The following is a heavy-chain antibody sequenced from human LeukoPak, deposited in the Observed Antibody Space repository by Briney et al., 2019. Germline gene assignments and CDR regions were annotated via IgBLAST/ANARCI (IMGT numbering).Heavy chain of an antibody. CDR2: IIPILGIA. Sequence: GASVKVSCKASGGTFSSYAISWVRQAPGQGLEWMGRIIPILGIANYAQKFQGRVTITADESTSTAYMELSSLRSEDTAVYYCARDGQIAAAGLSYFDYWGQGTLVTVSS. J-gene: IGHJ4*02. D-gene: IGHD6-13*01. CDR3: ARDGQIAAAGLSYFDY. V-gene: IGHV1-69*04. CDR1: GGTFSSYA.